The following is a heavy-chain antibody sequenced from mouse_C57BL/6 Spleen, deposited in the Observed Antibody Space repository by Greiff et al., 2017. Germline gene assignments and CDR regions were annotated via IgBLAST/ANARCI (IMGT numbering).Heavy chain of an antibody. D-gene: IGHD2-3*01. V-gene: IGHV5-4*03. CDR1: GFTFSSYA. Sequence: DVKLVESGGGLVKPGGSLKLSCAASGFTFSSYAMSWVRQTPEKRLEWVATISDGGSYTYYPDNVKGRFTISRDNAKNNLYLQMSHLKSEDTAMYYCARVRDGYYPGAMDYWGQGTSVTVSS. CDR3: ARVRDGYYPGAMDY. CDR2: ISDGGSYT. J-gene: IGHJ4*01.